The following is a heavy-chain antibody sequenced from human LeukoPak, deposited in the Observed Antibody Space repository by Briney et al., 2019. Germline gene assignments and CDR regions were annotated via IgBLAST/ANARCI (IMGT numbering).Heavy chain of an antibody. D-gene: IGHD6-19*01. Sequence: ASVKVSCKASVYTFTGYYMHWVRQPPGQGLEWMGWINPNSGGTNYAQKFQGRVTMTRDTSISTAYMELSRLRSDDTAVYYCARGHSGWYGGDPKNWFDPWGQGTLVTVSS. CDR2: INPNSGGT. J-gene: IGHJ5*02. CDR3: ARGHSGWYGGDPKNWFDP. CDR1: VYTFTGYY. V-gene: IGHV1-2*02.